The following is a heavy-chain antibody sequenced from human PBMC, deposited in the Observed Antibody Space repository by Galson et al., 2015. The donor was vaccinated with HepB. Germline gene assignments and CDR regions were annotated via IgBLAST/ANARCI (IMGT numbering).Heavy chain of an antibody. V-gene: IGHV3-11*06. CDR1: GFTFSDYY. J-gene: IGHJ4*02. CDR2: ISSSSSYT. D-gene: IGHD3-9*01. CDR3: ARDYDILTGYYNGAPSDY. Sequence: SLRLSCAASGFTFSDYYMSWIRQAPGKGLEWVSYISSSSSYTNYADSVKGRFTISRDNAKNSLYLRINSLRAEDTAVYYCARDYDILTGYYNGAPSDYWGQGTLVTVSS.